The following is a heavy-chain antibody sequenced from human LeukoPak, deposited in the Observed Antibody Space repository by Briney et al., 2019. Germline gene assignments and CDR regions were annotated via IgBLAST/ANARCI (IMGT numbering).Heavy chain of an antibody. V-gene: IGHV5-51*01. CDR2: IYPGDSDT. J-gene: IGHJ5*02. Sequence: GESLKISCKGSGYSFTSYWIGWVRQMPGKGLEWMGIIYPGDSDTRYSPSFQGQVTISADKSISTAYLQWSSLKASGTAMYYCARTGVPAVPLSWFDPWGQGTLVTVSS. CDR3: ARTGVPAVPLSWFDP. D-gene: IGHD2-2*01. CDR1: GYSFTSYW.